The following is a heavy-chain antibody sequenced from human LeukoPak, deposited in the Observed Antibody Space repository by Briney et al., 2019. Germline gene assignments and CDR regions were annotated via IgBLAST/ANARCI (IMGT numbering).Heavy chain of an antibody. D-gene: IGHD6-13*01. V-gene: IGHV3-7*01. CDR1: GFTFSTYW. J-gene: IGHJ4*02. Sequence: GGSLRLSCAASGFTFSTYWMSRVRQAPGKGLEWVANIKQDGSEKYYVDSVKGRFTISRDNAKNSLYLQMNGLRAEDTAMYYCARDSAGNDYWGQGTLVTVSS. CDR2: IKQDGSEK. CDR3: ARDSAGNDY.